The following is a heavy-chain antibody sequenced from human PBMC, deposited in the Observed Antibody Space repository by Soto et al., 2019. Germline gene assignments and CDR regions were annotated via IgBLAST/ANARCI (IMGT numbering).Heavy chain of an antibody. V-gene: IGHV3-15*01. CDR3: TTRPSGGSF. CDR2: VKSRAEGGTV. J-gene: IGHJ4*02. CDR1: EFTLRDDW. D-gene: IGHD2-15*01. Sequence: EVQLVESGGGLVKPGGSLRLSCVASEFTLRDDWMSWVRQAPGKGLEWVGRVKSRAEGGTVDYAAPVKGRFTISRDDSKNTLFLQMDSLKVEDTAVYFCTTRPSGGSFWGRGTLVTVSS.